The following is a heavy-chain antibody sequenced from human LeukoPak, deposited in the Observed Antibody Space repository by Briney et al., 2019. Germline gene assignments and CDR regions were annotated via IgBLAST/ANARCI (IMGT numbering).Heavy chain of an antibody. CDR2: INSDGSST. CDR1: GFTFSSYW. D-gene: IGHD3-10*01. Sequence: SGGSLRLSCAASGFTFSSYWMHWVRQAPGKGLVWVSRINSDGSSTSYADSVKGRFTISRDNSKNTLYLQMNSLRAEDTAVYYCARGGDQGSGSYYYYYYYYMDVWGKGTTVTISS. CDR3: ARGGDQGSGSYYYYYYYYMDV. V-gene: IGHV3-74*01. J-gene: IGHJ6*03.